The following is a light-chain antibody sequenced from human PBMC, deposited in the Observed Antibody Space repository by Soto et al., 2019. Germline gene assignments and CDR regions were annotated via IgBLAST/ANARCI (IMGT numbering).Light chain of an antibody. CDR1: QSVSSY. V-gene: IGKV3-11*01. J-gene: IGKJ4*01. Sequence: EIVLTQSPATLSLSPGERATLSCRASQSVSSYLAWYQQKPGQAPRLLISDASNRATGIPAKFSGSGSGTDFTLTVSSLEPEDFAVYYCQQRRDWPLTFGGGNTVEI. CDR2: DAS. CDR3: QQRRDWPLT.